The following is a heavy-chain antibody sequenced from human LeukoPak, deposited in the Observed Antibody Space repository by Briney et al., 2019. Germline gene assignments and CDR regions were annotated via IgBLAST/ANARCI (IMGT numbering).Heavy chain of an antibody. V-gene: IGHV4-59*12. CDR1: GGSISIYY. J-gene: IGHJ6*03. CDR2: IYDSGST. Sequence: SETLSLTCTVSGGSISIYYWSWIRQPPGKGLEWIGYIYDSGSTNYNPSLKSRVTISVDTSKNQFSLKLSSVTAADTAVYYCARRLKGNYYYYMDVWGKGTTVTISS. D-gene: IGHD2-21*02. CDR3: ARRLKGNYYYYMDV.